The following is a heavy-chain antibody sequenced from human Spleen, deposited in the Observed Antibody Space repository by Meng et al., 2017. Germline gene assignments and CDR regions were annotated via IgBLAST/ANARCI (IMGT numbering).Heavy chain of an antibody. Sequence: VQHVQSGAEVRKPAASVKVSCKTSGYTFTSYAMHWVRQAPGQRLEWMGWINAGNGNTKYSQKFQGRVTITRDTSASTAYMELSSLRSEDTAVYYCARDSWEQLSFDYWGQGTLVTVSS. CDR3: ARDSWEQLSFDY. J-gene: IGHJ4*02. CDR1: GYTFTSYA. V-gene: IGHV1-3*01. CDR2: INAGNGNT. D-gene: IGHD1-26*01.